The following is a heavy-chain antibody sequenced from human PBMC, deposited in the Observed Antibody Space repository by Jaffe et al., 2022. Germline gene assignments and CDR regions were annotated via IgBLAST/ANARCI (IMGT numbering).Heavy chain of an antibody. CDR1: GGSISSSNW. Sequence: QVQLQESGPGLVKPSGTLSLTCAVSGGSISSSNWWSWIRQPPGKGLEWIGEIYHSGSTNYNPSLKSRVTISVDKSKNQFSLKLSSVTAADTAVYYCARKDYHPTSSGWYYFDYWGQGTLVTVSS. CDR3: ARKDYHPTSSGWYYFDY. CDR2: IYHSGST. D-gene: IGHD6-19*01. V-gene: IGHV4-4*02. J-gene: IGHJ4*02.